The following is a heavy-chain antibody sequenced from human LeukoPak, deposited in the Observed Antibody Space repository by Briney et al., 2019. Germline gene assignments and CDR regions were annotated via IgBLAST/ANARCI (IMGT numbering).Heavy chain of an antibody. Sequence: PGGSLRLSCAASGFTFSSYAMSWVRHAPGKGLEWVSAISGSCGSTYYADSVKGRFTISRDNSKNTLYLQMNSLRADATAVYYCAKTSRNYDFWSGYWLYWGQGTLVTVSS. D-gene: IGHD3-3*01. V-gene: IGHV3-23*01. CDR2: ISGSCGST. J-gene: IGHJ4*02. CDR1: GFTFSSYA. CDR3: AKTSRNYDFWSGYWLY.